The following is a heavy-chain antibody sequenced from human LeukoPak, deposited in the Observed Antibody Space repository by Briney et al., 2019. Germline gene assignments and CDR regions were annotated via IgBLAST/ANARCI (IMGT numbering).Heavy chain of an antibody. D-gene: IGHD1-26*01. CDR1: GYTFTSYG. J-gene: IGHJ4*02. CDR3: ARDRYGVRSGSCDY. V-gene: IGHV1-18*01. Sequence: GVSVKVSCKASGYTFTSYGISWVRQAPGQGLEWMGWISGDNGDTNYAQKLQGRVTMTTDTSTSTAYMELRSLRYDDTAVYYCARDRYGVRSGSCDYWGQGTLVTVSS. CDR2: ISGDNGDT.